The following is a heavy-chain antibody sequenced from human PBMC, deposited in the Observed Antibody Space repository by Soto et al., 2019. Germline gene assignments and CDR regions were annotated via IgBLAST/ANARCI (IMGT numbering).Heavy chain of an antibody. CDR3: ARALAPPPARIPSGPYPMDG. Sequence: QVQLVQSGAEVKKPGASVKVSCKASGYTFTSYGISWVRQAPGQGLEWMGWISAYNGNTNFAQKLQGRDTMTTDASPSTAYLERRSLRSDDTAVHYCARALAPPPARIPSGPYPMDGWGKGTTVSVSS. CDR1: GYTFTSYG. J-gene: IGHJ6*03. V-gene: IGHV1-18*01. D-gene: IGHD2-21*01. CDR2: ISAYNGNT.